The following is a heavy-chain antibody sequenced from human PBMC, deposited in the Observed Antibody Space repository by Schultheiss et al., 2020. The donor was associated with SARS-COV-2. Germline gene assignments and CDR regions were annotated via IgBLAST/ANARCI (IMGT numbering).Heavy chain of an antibody. J-gene: IGHJ4*02. CDR3: ARSWSRSYYFDY. D-gene: IGHD6-13*01. CDR2: IYYSGST. CDR1: GGSVSSGSYY. Sequence: SETLSLTCTVSGGSVSSGSYYWSWIRQPPGKGLEWIGYIYYSGSTNYNPSLKSRVTISVDTSKNQFSLKLSSVTAADTAVYYCARSWSRSYYFDYWGQGTLVTVSS. V-gene: IGHV4-61*01.